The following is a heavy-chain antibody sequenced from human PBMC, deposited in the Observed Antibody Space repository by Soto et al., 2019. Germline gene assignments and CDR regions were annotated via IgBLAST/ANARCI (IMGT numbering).Heavy chain of an antibody. CDR3: ARFNAYCGGDCYSNY. CDR2: IIPIFGTA. D-gene: IGHD2-21*02. Sequence: SVKVSCKASGGTFSSYAISWVRQAPGQGLEWMGGIIPIFGTANYAQKFQGRVTITADESTSTAYMELSSLRSEDTAVYYCARFNAYCGGDCYSNYWGQGTLVTVSS. J-gene: IGHJ4*02. CDR1: GGTFSSYA. V-gene: IGHV1-69*13.